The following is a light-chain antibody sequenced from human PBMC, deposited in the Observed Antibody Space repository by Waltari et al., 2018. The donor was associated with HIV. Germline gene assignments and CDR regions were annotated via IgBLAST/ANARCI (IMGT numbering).Light chain of an antibody. CDR3: QVRDSRSDPVV. CDR1: NIGSKS. V-gene: IGLV3-21*04. Sequence: SYVLTQPPSVSVAPGKTARITWGGNNIGSKSVNWYQQRPGQAPMLVIYYDSDRPSGIPERFSGSNSGNTATLTISRVEAGDEADYYCQVRDSRSDPVVFGGGTKLTAL. CDR2: YDS. J-gene: IGLJ2*01.